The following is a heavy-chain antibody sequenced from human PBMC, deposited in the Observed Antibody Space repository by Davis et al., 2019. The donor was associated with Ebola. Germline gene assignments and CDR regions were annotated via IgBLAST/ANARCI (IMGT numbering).Heavy chain of an antibody. CDR2: FYPGDSDS. V-gene: IGHV5-51*01. D-gene: IGHD3-10*01. J-gene: IGHJ4*02. CDR1: GGTFSSYA. Sequence: KVSCKASGGTFSSYAISWVRQMPGKGLEWMGIFYPGDSDSRYSPSFQGRVTFSGDKSISTAYLQWNSLKASDTAMYYCARESDYSGSRSNLFAFWGQGTLVTVSS. CDR3: ARESDYSGSRSNLFAF.